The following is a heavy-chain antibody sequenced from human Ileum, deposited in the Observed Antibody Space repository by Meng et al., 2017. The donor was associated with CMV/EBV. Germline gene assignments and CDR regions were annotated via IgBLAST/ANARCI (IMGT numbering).Heavy chain of an antibody. CDR1: GYISSSSYY. CDR2: IYYSGST. CDR3: ARLGDNDFWSGYLDY. D-gene: IGHD3-3*01. V-gene: IGHV4-39*01. J-gene: IGHJ4*02. Sequence: GYISSSSYYWGWIRQPPGKGLEWIGSIYYSGSTYYNPSLKSRVTISVDTSKNQFSLKLSSVTAADTAVYYCARLGDNDFWSGYLDYWGQGTLVTVSS.